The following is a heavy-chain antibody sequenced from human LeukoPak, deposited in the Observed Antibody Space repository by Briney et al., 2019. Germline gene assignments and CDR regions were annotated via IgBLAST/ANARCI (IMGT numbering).Heavy chain of an antibody. CDR1: GYSISSGYY. CDR3: ARTPTVVTPPGLIDY. V-gene: IGHV4-38-2*02. J-gene: IGHJ4*02. D-gene: IGHD4-23*01. Sequence: SETLSLTCTVSGYSISSGYYWGWIRQPPGKGLEWIRSTYHSGSTYYNPSLKSRVTISVDTSKNQFSLKLSSVTAADTAVYYCARTPTVVTPPGLIDYWGQGTLVTVSS. CDR2: TYHSGST.